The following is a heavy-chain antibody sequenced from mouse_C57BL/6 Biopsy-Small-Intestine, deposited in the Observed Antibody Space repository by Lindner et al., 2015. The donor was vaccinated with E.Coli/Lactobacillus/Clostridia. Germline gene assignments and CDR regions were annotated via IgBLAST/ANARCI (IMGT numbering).Heavy chain of an antibody. CDR1: GYSFTGYS. J-gene: IGHJ1*01. Sequence: VQLQESGPELVKPGASVKISCKAPGYSFTGYSMHWVKQSPEKSLEWIGEINPSTGDTTYNQNFKAKATLTVDKSSNTAYMQLKSLTSEDSAVYYCTRRAWCFDVWGAGTTVTVSP. V-gene: IGHV1-42*01. CDR3: TRRAWCFDV. CDR2: INPSTGDT. D-gene: IGHD3-3*01.